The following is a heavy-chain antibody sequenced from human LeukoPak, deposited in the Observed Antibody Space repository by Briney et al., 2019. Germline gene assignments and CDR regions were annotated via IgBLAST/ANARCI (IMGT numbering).Heavy chain of an antibody. Sequence: ASVKVSFKASGYTFTSYYMHWVRQAPGQGLEWMGIINPSGGSTSYAQKFQGRVTMTRDTSTSTVYMELSSPRSEDTAVYYCARGARTWIQLWLRPFDYWGQGTLVTVSS. V-gene: IGHV1-46*01. J-gene: IGHJ4*02. CDR1: GYTFTSYY. CDR3: ARGARTWIQLWLRPFDY. CDR2: INPSGGST. D-gene: IGHD5-18*01.